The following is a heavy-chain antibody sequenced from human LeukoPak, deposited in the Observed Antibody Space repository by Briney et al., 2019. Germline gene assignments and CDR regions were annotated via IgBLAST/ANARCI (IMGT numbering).Heavy chain of an antibody. D-gene: IGHD3-3*01. CDR3: ARWHPSWDFPY. CDR2: IYPRDSDT. J-gene: IGHJ4*02. V-gene: IGHV5-51*01. Sequence: GESLKISCKGSGYNFASYWIGWVRQMPGKGLEWMGIIYPRDSDTRYSPSFQGRVTISADKSISTAYLQWSSLRASDTAMYYCARWHPSWDFPYWGQGTLVTVSS. CDR1: GYNFASYW.